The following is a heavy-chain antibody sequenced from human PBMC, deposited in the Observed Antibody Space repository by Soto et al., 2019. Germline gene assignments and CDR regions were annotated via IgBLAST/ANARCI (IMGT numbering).Heavy chain of an antibody. Sequence: QVQLVESGGGVVQPGRSLRLSCAASGCTFSSYAMHWVRQAPGKGLEWVAVISYDGSNKYYADSVKGRFTISRDNSKNTLYLQMNSLRAEDTAVYYCARDYPGVTATDWYFDLWGRGTLVTVSS. CDR2: ISYDGSNK. CDR1: GCTFSSYA. CDR3: ARDYPGVTATDWYFDL. V-gene: IGHV3-30-3*01. J-gene: IGHJ2*01. D-gene: IGHD2-21*02.